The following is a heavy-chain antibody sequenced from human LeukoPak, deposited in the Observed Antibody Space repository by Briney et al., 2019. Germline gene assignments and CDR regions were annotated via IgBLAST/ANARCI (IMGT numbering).Heavy chain of an antibody. J-gene: IGHJ3*01. CDR2: ISNSAI. CDR3: AIIGSYRGVCAFDV. D-gene: IGHD2-15*01. Sequence: GGSLRLSCAASGFTFSSYGMHWVRQAPGKGLEWVSYISNSAILYADSVKGRFTISRDNARDSLYLQMNSLRAEDTAVYYCAIIGSYRGVCAFDVWGQGTMVSVSS. V-gene: IGHV3-48*01. CDR1: GFTFSSYG.